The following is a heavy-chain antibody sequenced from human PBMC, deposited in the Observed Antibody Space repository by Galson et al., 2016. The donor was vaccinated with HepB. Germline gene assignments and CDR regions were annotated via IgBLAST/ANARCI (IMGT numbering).Heavy chain of an antibody. D-gene: IGHD2-2*01. J-gene: IGHJ6*02. V-gene: IGHV5-10-1*01. Sequence: QSGAEVKKPGESLRISCKGSGYSFSGYWISWVRQMPGKGLEWMGRINPSDSYTNSSPYFQGNVTLSADKSISTAYLQWSSLKASDTAMYYCATGGCSSTSCYDYYGMDVWGQGTTVTVSS. CDR2: INPSDSYT. CDR1: GYSFSGYW. CDR3: ATGGCSSTSCYDYYGMDV.